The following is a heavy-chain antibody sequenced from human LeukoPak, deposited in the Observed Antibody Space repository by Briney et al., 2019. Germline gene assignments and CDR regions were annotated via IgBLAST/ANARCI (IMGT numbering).Heavy chain of an antibody. Sequence: GASVKVSCMASVYTLTSHCISWVRQAPGQGREWMGWISAYDGNTYYAQKLQGRVTMTTDTSTSTTYMERTTLRSNDTAVYYCARAETPFYYYVWGSYRSPYYFDYWGQGTLVTVSS. V-gene: IGHV1-18*01. CDR3: ARAETPFYYYVWGSYRSPYYFDY. CDR2: ISAYDGNT. J-gene: IGHJ4*02. CDR1: VYTLTSHC. D-gene: IGHD3-16*02.